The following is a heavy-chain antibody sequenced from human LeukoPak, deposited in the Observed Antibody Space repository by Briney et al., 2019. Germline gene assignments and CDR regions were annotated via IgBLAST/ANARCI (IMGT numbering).Heavy chain of an antibody. CDR2: IYYRGSI. CDR1: GGSISSSSYY. D-gene: IGHD6-6*01. CDR3: ARHQIAARPPYFDY. J-gene: IGHJ4*02. Sequence: PSETLSLTCTVSGGSISSSSYYWGWIRQPPGKGLEWIGSIYYRGSIYYNPSLKSRVTISVDTSKSQFSLKLSSVTAADTAMYYCARHQIAARPPYFDYWGQGTLVTVSS. V-gene: IGHV4-39*01.